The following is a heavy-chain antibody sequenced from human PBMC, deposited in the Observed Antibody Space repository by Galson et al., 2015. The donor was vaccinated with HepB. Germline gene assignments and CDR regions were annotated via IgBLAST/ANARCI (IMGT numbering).Heavy chain of an antibody. J-gene: IGHJ4*02. CDR1: GFTFSSYS. CDR2: ISSSSSYI. V-gene: IGHV3-21*01. D-gene: IGHD3-10*01. CDR3: ARDEIRRGSLDY. Sequence: SLRLSCAASGFTFSSYSTNWVRQAPGKGLEWVSSISSSSSYIYYADSVKGRFTISRDNAKNSLYLQMNSLRAEDTAVYYGARDEIRRGSLDYWGQGTLVTVSS.